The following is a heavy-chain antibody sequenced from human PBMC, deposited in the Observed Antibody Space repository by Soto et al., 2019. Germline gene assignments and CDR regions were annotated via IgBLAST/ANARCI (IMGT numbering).Heavy chain of an antibody. CDR1: GYTFSIYH. V-gene: IGHV1-46*03. Sequence: LKRYCKRFGYTFSIYHMDWVRKATKQGLEWMGIINPSGGSTSYAQKFQGRVTMTRDTSTSTVYMELSSLRSEDTAVYYCARENLYYYDSSGYYYVERARTDAFDIWGQGTMVTGSS. D-gene: IGHD3-22*01. CDR3: ARENLYYYDSSGYYYVERARTDAFDI. CDR2: INPSGGST. J-gene: IGHJ3*02.